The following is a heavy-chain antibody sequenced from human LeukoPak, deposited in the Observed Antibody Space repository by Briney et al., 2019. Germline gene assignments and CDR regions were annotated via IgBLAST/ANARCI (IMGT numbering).Heavy chain of an antibody. CDR2: ISGSSSHT. J-gene: IGHJ5*02. CDR1: GFTFSSYS. V-gene: IGHV3-21*06. CDR3: ASPEMASIRDNWFDP. Sequence: GGSLRLSCAASGFTFSSYSMNWVRQAPGKGLEWVSSISGSSSHTYYADSVKGRFTISRDNAKNSLYLQMNSLRAEDTAVYYCASPEMASIRDNWFDPWGQGTLVTVSS. D-gene: IGHD5-24*01.